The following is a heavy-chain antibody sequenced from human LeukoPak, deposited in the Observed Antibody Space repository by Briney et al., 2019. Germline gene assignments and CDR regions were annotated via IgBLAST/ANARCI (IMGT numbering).Heavy chain of an antibody. V-gene: IGHV3-21*01. CDR2: ISSSSSYI. Sequence: GGSLRLSCAASGFTFSSYAMHWVRQAPGKGLEWVSSISSSSSYIYYADSMKGRFTISRDNAKNSLYLQMNSLRAEDTAVYYCAREVQLERLGFGKEGSAFDYWGQGTLVTVSS. J-gene: IGHJ4*02. D-gene: IGHD1-1*01. CDR1: GFTFSSYA. CDR3: AREVQLERLGFGKEGSAFDY.